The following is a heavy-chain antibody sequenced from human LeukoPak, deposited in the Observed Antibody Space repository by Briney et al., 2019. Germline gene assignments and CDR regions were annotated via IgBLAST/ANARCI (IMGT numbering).Heavy chain of an antibody. CDR1: GGSFSGYY. D-gene: IGHD3-10*01. V-gene: IGHV4-34*01. CDR3: VRGPYGSGISNWFDP. J-gene: IGHJ5*02. Sequence: SETLSLTCAVYGGSFSGYYWSWIRQPPGKGLEWIGEINHVGSTHYNPSLQSRVTVSVDTSKNQFSLKLTSVTAADTAVYYCVRGPYGSGISNWFDPWGQGTLVIVSS. CDR2: INHVGST.